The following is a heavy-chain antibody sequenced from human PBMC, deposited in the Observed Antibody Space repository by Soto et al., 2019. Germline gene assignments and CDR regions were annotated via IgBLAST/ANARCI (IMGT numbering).Heavy chain of an antibody. CDR2: ISHSGSGT. CDR3: AIGHLPGGNTFYYDY. CDR1: GGSFRGNY. Sequence: QVQLQQWGAALLKPSETLTLTCTVYGGSFRGNYWSWIRQPPGMGLEWIGEISHSGSGTNYNPSLKSRVTISVDTSKNQISLKLSSVTAADTAMYYCAIGHLPGGNTFYYDYWGQGTLVSFSS. D-gene: IGHD2-15*01. J-gene: IGHJ4*02. V-gene: IGHV4-34*01.